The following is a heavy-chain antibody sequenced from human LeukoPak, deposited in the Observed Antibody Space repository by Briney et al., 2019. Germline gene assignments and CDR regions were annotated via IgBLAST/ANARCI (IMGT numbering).Heavy chain of an antibody. V-gene: IGHV4-34*01. CDR3: ARSYCSSTSCYEDDAFDI. CDR2: INHSGST. D-gene: IGHD2-2*01. CDR1: GGSFSGYY. J-gene: IGHJ3*02. Sequence: SETLSLTCAVYGGSFSGYYWSWIRQPPGKGLEWIGEINHSGSTNYNPSLKSRVTISVDTSKNQFSLKLSSVTAADTAVYYCARSYCSSTSCYEDDAFDIWGQGTMVTVSS.